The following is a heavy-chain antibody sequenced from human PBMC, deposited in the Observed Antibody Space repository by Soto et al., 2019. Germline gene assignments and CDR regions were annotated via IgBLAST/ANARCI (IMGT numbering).Heavy chain of an antibody. Sequence: GGSLRLSCAASGFTFSSYWMHWVRQAPGKGPVWVSHISSDGNNIIYADSVKGRFTISRDNAANTLYLQMNSLRAEDTAVYYCARDLGSSWYPEYFQHWGQGTLVTVSS. J-gene: IGHJ1*01. CDR3: ARDLGSSWYPEYFQH. CDR2: ISSDGNNI. D-gene: IGHD6-13*01. CDR1: GFTFSSYW. V-gene: IGHV3-74*01.